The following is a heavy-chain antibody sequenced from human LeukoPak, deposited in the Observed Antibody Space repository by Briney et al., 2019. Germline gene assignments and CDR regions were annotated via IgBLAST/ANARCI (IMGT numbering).Heavy chain of an antibody. CDR1: GFTVRDSW. CDR3: ATYTHWVAGDV. J-gene: IGHJ6*02. D-gene: IGHD3-16*01. CDR2: MNQDGSEK. V-gene: IGHV3-7*01. Sequence: GGSLRLSCAASGFTVRDSWMSWVRQAPGKGLEWVANMNQDGSEKDYVDSVKGRFTISRDNARNSLYLQMGSLRAEDTAVYYCATYTHWVAGDVWGQGTTVTVSS.